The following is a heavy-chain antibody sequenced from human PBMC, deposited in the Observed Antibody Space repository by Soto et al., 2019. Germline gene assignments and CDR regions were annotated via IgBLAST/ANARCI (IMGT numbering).Heavy chain of an antibody. Sequence: QAQVVQSLAEVRKPGSSVKLSCKASEGTCNSYAIAWVRQAPGQRLEWMGGIIPYYNTLNYAQKFQDRVTITADDSTNTVYMELSSLRSDDTAVYFCASGASRWYPYFFDSWAQGTLVTVSS. CDR1: EGTCNSYA. D-gene: IGHD6-13*01. V-gene: IGHV1-69*01. CDR2: IIPYYNTL. J-gene: IGHJ4*02. CDR3: ASGASRWYPYFFDS.